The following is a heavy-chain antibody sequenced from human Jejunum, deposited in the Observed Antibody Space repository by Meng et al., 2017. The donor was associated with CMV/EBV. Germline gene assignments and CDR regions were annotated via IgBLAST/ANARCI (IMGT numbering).Heavy chain of an antibody. Sequence: VSGVSVSSRSYYWTWIRQSPGKRPEWIGNVFYSYGGSTSYNPSLNSRVTISIDTSKNQFSLTLYSVTAADTAVYYCAGGRDFWRAWGQGSLVTVSS. J-gene: IGHJ5*02. CDR1: GVSVSSRSYY. D-gene: IGHD3-3*01. V-gene: IGHV4-61*01. CDR3: AGGRDFWRA. CDR2: VFYSYGGST.